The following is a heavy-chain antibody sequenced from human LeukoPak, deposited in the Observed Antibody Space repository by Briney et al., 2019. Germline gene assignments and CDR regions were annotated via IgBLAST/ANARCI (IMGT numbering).Heavy chain of an antibody. CDR3: ARHFLGELPDMDV. V-gene: IGHV5-10-1*01. CDR1: GYSFTSYW. Sequence: EESLKISCKGSGYSFTSYWISWLRQLPGKGLEWMGRIDPSDSYTKYSPSFQGHVTISGDESISTAYLQWSSLKASDTAMYYCARHFLGELPDMDVWGQGTTVTVSS. J-gene: IGHJ6*02. CDR2: IDPSDSYT. D-gene: IGHD1-26*01.